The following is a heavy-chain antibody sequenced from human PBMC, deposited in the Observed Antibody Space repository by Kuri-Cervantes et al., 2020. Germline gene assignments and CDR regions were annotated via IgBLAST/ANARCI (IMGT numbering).Heavy chain of an antibody. CDR3: ARGPEQWLVRGTKLDLPY. J-gene: IGHJ4*02. Sequence: ASVKVSCKASGYTFTGYYMHWVRQAPGQGLEWMGWINPNSGGTNYAQTFQGRVTMTRDTSISTAYMELSRLRSDDTAVYYCARGPEQWLVRGTKLDLPYWGQGTLVTVSS. D-gene: IGHD6-19*01. V-gene: IGHV1-2*02. CDR2: INPNSGGT. CDR1: GYTFTGYY.